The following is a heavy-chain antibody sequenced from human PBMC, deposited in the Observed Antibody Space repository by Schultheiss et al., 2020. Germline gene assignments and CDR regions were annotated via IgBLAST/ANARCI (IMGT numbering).Heavy chain of an antibody. D-gene: IGHD3-3*01. CDR2: IYYSGST. J-gene: IGHJ5*02. Sequence: SETLSLTCTVSGGSISSYYWSWIRQHPGKGLEWIGYIYYSGSTYYNPSLKSRVTISVDTSKNQFSLKLSSVTAADTAVYYCARGARRPLEWYPNWFDPWGQGTLVTVSS. V-gene: IGHV4-59*12. CDR1: GGSISSYY. CDR3: ARGARRPLEWYPNWFDP.